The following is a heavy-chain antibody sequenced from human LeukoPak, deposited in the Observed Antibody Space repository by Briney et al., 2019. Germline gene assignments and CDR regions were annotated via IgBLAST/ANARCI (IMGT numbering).Heavy chain of an antibody. Sequence: GGSLRLSCAASGFTFSNAWMNWVRQAPGKGLEWVSRIKSKTDGGTTDYAAPVKGRFTISRDDTKNTLYLQMNSLKTEDTAVYYCSTTYYYDSSEGYWGQGTLVTVSS. CDR3: STTYYYDSSEGY. V-gene: IGHV3-15*07. D-gene: IGHD3-22*01. CDR2: IKSKTDGGTT. CDR1: GFTFSNAW. J-gene: IGHJ4*02.